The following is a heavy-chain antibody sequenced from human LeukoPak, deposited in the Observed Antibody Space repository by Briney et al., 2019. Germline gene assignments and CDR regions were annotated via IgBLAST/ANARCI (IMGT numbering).Heavy chain of an antibody. CDR3: ARGITTTFDP. D-gene: IGHD3-22*01. CDR2: ISSSSSYI. J-gene: IGHJ5*02. V-gene: IGHV3-21*01. Sequence: WGSLRLSSAASGSTVSSDSMNWIRQAPGKGLEWVSSISSSSSYIYYADSVKGRFTISRDNAKDSLYLQMNSLRAEDTAVYYCARGITTTFDPWGQGTLVTVSS. CDR1: GSTVSSDS.